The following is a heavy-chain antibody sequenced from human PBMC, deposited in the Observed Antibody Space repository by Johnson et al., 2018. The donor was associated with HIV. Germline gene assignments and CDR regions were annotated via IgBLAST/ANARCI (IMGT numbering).Heavy chain of an antibody. CDR2: INWNGGST. CDR3: ARDRGGPERNYDFWSGYYGGDAFDI. J-gene: IGHJ3*02. CDR1: GFTFSSYA. D-gene: IGHD3-3*01. V-gene: IGHV3-20*04. Sequence: VQLVESGGGVVQPGRSLRLSCAASGFTFSSYAMHWVRQAPGKGLEWVSGINWNGGSTGYADSVKGRFTISRDNAKNSLYLQMNSLRAEYTALYYCARDRGGPERNYDFWSGYYGGDAFDIWGQGTMVTVSS.